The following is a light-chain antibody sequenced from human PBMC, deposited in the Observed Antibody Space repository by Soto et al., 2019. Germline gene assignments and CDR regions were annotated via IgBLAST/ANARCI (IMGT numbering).Light chain of an antibody. CDR2: EVS. Sequence: VLTHPASVSGSPGQSMTISCTGTISDVGGYNYVSWYQQHPGKAPKLMIYEVSNRPSGVSNRFSGSKSGNTASLTVSGLQAEDEADYYCSSYTSSSTLYVFGTGTKVTVL. CDR3: SSYTSSSTLYV. V-gene: IGLV2-14*01. J-gene: IGLJ1*01. CDR1: ISDVGGYNY.